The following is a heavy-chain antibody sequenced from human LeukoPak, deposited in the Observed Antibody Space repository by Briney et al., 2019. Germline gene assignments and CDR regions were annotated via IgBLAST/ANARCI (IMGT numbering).Heavy chain of an antibody. Sequence: ETLSLTCAVYGGSFSGHYWSWIRQPPGKGLEWVSAISGSGGSTYYADSVKGRFTISRDNSKNTLYLQMNSLRAEDTAVYYCAKDAPWYYYDSSGYDYWGQGTLVTVSS. CDR3: AKDAPWYYYDSSGYDY. D-gene: IGHD3-22*01. CDR2: ISGSGGST. CDR1: GGSFSGHY. J-gene: IGHJ4*02. V-gene: IGHV3-23*01.